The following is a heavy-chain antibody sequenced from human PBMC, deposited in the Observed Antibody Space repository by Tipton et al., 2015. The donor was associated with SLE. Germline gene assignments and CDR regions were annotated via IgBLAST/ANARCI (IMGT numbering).Heavy chain of an antibody. D-gene: IGHD3-22*01. Sequence: SLGLSCAASGFTFSSYWMSWVRQAPGKGLEWVANIKQDGSEKYYVDSVKGRFTISRDNAKNSLYLQMNSLRAEDTAVYYCAKGIVVTSGENAFDIWGQGTMVTVSS. V-gene: IGHV3-7*01. CDR2: IKQDGSEK. J-gene: IGHJ3*02. CDR3: AKGIVVTSGENAFDI. CDR1: GFTFSSYW.